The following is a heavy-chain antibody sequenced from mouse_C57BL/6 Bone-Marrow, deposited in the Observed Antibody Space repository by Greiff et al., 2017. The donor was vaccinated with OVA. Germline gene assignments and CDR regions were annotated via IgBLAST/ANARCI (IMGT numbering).Heavy chain of an antibody. D-gene: IGHD1-1*01. CDR2: IRLKSDNYAT. CDR1: GFTFSNYW. CDR3: TGEEYYGRGAWLAY. V-gene: IGHV6-3*01. Sequence: EVKLEESGGGLVQPGGSMKLSCVASGFTFSNYWMNWVRQSPEKGLEWVAQIRLKSDNYATHYAESVKGRFTISRDDSKSSVYLQMNNLRAEDTGIYYCTGEEYYGRGAWLAYWGQGTLVTVSA. J-gene: IGHJ3*01.